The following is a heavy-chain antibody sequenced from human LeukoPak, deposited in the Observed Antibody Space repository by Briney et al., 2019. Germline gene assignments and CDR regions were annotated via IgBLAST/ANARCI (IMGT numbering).Heavy chain of an antibody. J-gene: IGHJ6*03. D-gene: IGHD3-16*01. CDR2: ISWNSGSI. CDR3: AKDSGGYYYYYMDV. V-gene: IGHV3-9*01. Sequence: GGSLRLSCAASGFTFDDYAMHWVRQAPGKGLEWVSGISWNSGSIGYADSVKGRFTISRDNAKNSLYLQMNSLRAEDTALYYCAKDSGGYYYYYMDVWGKGTTVTVSS. CDR1: GFTFDDYA.